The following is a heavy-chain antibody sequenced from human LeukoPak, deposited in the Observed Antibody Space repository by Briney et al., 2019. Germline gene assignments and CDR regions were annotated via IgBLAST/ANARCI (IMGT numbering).Heavy chain of an antibody. Sequence: HGASVKVSCTASGYTFTSYGISWVRQAPGQGLEWMGWISAYNGNTNYAQKLQGRVTMTTDTSTSTAYMELRSLRSDDTAVYYCARDAQPGYSSSSDYWGQGTLVTVSS. J-gene: IGHJ4*02. V-gene: IGHV1-18*01. D-gene: IGHD6-13*01. CDR3: ARDAQPGYSSSSDY. CDR1: GYTFTSYG. CDR2: ISAYNGNT.